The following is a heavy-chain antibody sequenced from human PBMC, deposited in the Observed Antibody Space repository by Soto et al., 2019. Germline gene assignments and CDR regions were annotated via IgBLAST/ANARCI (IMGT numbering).Heavy chain of an antibody. D-gene: IGHD3-10*01. V-gene: IGHV4-38-2*02. CDR2: IYHSGST. CDR1: GYSISSGYY. CDR3: ARDRDREYGSGLDV. J-gene: IGHJ6*02. Sequence: SETLSLTCAVSGYSISSGYYWGWIRQPPGKGLEWIGSIYHSGSTYYNPSLKSRVTISVDTSKNQFSLKLSSVTAADTAVYYCARDRDREYGSGLDVWGQGTTVTVS.